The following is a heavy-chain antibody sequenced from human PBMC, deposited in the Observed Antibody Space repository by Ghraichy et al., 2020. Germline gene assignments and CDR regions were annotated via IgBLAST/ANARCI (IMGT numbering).Heavy chain of an antibody. D-gene: IGHD3-10*01. V-gene: IGHV3-23*01. J-gene: IGHJ6*02. CDR2: ISDNGDST. CDR1: GFTFSSYA. CDR3: AKSRGYYGSFYYYDMDV. Sequence: GGSLRLSCAASGFTFSSYAMSWVRQAPGKGLEWVSSISDNGDSTYYADSVKARFTISRDNSKNTLYLRLFSLRAEDTAVYYCAKSRGYYGSFYYYDMDVWGQGTTVTVSS.